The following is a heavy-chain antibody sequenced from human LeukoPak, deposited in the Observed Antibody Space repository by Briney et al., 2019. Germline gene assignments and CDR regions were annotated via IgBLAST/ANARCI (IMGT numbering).Heavy chain of an antibody. CDR1: GFTFSTYF. Sequence: PGGSLRLSCAASGFTFSTYFMHWVRQAPGKGLVWVSRINSDGSTTSLADSVKGRFTISRDNAKNTLYLQMDSLRAEDTAVYFCARGVHHGSDYWGQGTLVTVSS. CDR2: INSDGSTT. D-gene: IGHD1-14*01. V-gene: IGHV3-74*01. J-gene: IGHJ4*02. CDR3: ARGVHHGSDY.